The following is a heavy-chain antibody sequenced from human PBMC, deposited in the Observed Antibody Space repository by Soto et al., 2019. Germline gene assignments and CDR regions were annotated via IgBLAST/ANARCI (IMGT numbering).Heavy chain of an antibody. J-gene: IGHJ5*02. CDR3: ARGHPPGNWFDP. V-gene: IGHV4-34*01. CDR1: GGSFSGYY. Sequence: SETLSLTCAVYGGSFSGYYWSWIRQPPGKGLEWIGEINHSGSTNYSPFLKSRVTISVDTSKNQFSLKLSSVTAADTAVYYCARGHPPGNWFDPWGQGTLVTVSS. CDR2: INHSGST.